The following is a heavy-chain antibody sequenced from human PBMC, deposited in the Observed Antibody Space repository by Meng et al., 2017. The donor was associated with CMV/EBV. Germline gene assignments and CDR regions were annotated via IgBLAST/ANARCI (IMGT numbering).Heavy chain of an antibody. J-gene: IGHJ1*01. CDR2: IYHSGST. V-gene: IGHV4-38-2*02. D-gene: IGHD2-2*01. CDR1: GYSISSGYY. CDR3: ARQVDCSSASCYGWD. Sequence: SETLSLTCTVSGYSISSGYYWGWIRQPPGKGLEWIGSIYHSGSTYYNPSLKSRVTISVDTSKNQFSLKLSSVTAADTAMYYCARQVDCSSASCYGWDWGQGTLVTSPQ.